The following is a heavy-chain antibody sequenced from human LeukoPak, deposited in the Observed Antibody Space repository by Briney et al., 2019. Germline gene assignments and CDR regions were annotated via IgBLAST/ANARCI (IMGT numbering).Heavy chain of an antibody. J-gene: IGHJ4*02. V-gene: IGHV3-23*01. CDR3: TKGATLTTFDY. CDR1: GFSFSMFS. Sequence: RSGGSLRLSCAASGFSFSMFSMNWVRQAPGKGLEWVSAISGSGGSTYYADSVKGRFTISSDNSKNTLYLQMNSLRAADTAVYYCTKGATLTTFDYWGQGTLVTVSS. D-gene: IGHD1-14*01. CDR2: ISGSGGST.